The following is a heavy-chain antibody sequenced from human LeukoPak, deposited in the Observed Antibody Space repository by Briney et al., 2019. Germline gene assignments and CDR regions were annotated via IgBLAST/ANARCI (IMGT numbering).Heavy chain of an antibody. J-gene: IGHJ4*02. V-gene: IGHV3-30*18. CDR2: ISYDGSNK. D-gene: IGHD4-17*01. CDR1: GFTFSSYG. CDR3: AKALDGDYPFDY. Sequence: PGGSLRLSCAASGFTFSSYGMHWVRQAPGKGLEWVAVISYDGSNKYYADSVKGRFTISRDNSKNTLYLQMNSLRAEDTAVYYCAKALDGDYPFDYWGQGTLVTVSS.